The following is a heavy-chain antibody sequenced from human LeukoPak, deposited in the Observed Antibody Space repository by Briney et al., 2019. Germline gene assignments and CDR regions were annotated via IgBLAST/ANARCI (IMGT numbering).Heavy chain of an antibody. V-gene: IGHV4-38-2*02. CDR1: GYSISTGYY. CDR3: ARDRVGATLVGRRENYYYMDV. J-gene: IGHJ6*03. Sequence: SETLSLTCTVSGYSISTGYYWDWIRQPTGKGLEWIGESDNFGSSKYNPSLKSRVTISVDTSKNQFSLKLSSVTAADTAVYYCARDRVGATLVGRRENYYYMDVWGKGITVTVSS. CDR2: SDNFGSS. D-gene: IGHD1-26*01.